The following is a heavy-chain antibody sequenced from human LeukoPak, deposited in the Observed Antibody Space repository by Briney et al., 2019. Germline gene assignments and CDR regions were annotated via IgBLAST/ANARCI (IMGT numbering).Heavy chain of an antibody. D-gene: IGHD3-10*01. CDR2: ISSSSSYI. CDR3: ARYYGSGSYYYYYGMDV. CDR1: GFTFSSYS. J-gene: IGHJ6*02. Sequence: GGSLRLSCAASGFTFSSYSMSWVRQAPGKGLEWVSSISSSSSYIYYADSVKGRFTISRDNAKNSLYLQMNSLRAEDTAVYYCARYYGSGSYYYYYGMDVWGQGTTVTVSS. V-gene: IGHV3-21*01.